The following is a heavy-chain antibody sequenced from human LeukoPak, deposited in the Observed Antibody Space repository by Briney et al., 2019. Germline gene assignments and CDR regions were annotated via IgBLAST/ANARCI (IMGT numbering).Heavy chain of an antibody. CDR3: AKHLMGATEYYFDY. J-gene: IGHJ4*02. CDR2: ISGSGGST. V-gene: IGHV3-23*01. Sequence: GGSLRLSCAAFGFTFSSYAMSWVRQAPGKGLEGVSAISGSGGSTYYADSVKGRFTISRDNSKNTLYLQMNSLRAEDTAVYYCAKHLMGATEYYFDYWGQGTLVTVSS. D-gene: IGHD1-26*01. CDR1: GFTFSSYA.